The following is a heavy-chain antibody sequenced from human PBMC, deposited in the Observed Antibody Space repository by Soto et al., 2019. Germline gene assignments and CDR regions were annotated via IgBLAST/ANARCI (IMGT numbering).Heavy chain of an antibody. J-gene: IGHJ4*02. V-gene: IGHV1-69*08. D-gene: IGHD2-2*01. CDR2: IIPILGIA. CDR3: AREGEYCSSTSCYVYLDY. CDR1: GGTFSSYT. Sequence: QVQLVQSGAEVKKPGSSVKVSCKASGGTFSSYTISWVRQAPGQGLEWMGRIIPILGIANYAQKFQGRVTITADKSTSTAYMELSSLRSEDTAVYYCAREGEYCSSTSCYVYLDYWVQGTLVTVSS.